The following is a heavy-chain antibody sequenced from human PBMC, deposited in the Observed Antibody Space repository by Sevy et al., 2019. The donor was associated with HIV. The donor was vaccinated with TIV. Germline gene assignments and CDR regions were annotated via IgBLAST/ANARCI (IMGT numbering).Heavy chain of an antibody. J-gene: IGHJ5*02. Sequence: GGSLRLSCAASGFNFSPYALHWVRQVPGKGLEWVATISSDGSKRYYTDSVKGRFSISRDNSKNTLYLQMNNLTPEDTAVFDCAKEGYYYDSRSSDWFDPWGQGALVTVSS. CDR2: ISSDGSKR. V-gene: IGHV3-30*18. D-gene: IGHD3-22*01. CDR3: AKEGYYYDSRSSDWFDP. CDR1: GFNFSPYA.